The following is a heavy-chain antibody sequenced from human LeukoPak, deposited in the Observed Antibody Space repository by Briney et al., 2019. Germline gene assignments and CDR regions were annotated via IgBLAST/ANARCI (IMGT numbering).Heavy chain of an antibody. CDR2: INPSGST. V-gene: IGHV4-34*01. CDR3: ARGQGRDGYNGILEY. Sequence: PSETLSLTCAVYGGSFSNYYWTWIRQPPGKGLDWIGEINPSGSTNYNPSLKSRVTISVDTSKNQFSLKLSSVTAADTAVFYCARGQGRDGYNGILEYWGQGALVTVSP. CDR1: GGSFSNYY. J-gene: IGHJ4*02. D-gene: IGHD5-24*01.